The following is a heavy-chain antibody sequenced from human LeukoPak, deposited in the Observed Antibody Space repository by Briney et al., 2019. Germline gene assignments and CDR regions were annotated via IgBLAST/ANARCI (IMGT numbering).Heavy chain of an antibody. CDR1: GFTFSSYA. Sequence: GGSLRLSCSAPGFTFSSYAMTWVRQAPGKGLEWVSAISGSGGSTYYADSVKGRFTISRDDSKNTLYLQMNSLRVEDTAVYYCAKGRTVLNWFDPWGQGTLVTVSS. D-gene: IGHD2/OR15-2a*01. CDR3: AKGRTVLNWFDP. V-gene: IGHV3-23*01. CDR2: ISGSGGST. J-gene: IGHJ5*02.